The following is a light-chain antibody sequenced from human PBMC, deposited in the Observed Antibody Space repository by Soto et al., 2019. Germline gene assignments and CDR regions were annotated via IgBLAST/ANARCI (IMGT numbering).Light chain of an antibody. CDR1: QGIRND. V-gene: IGKV1-17*01. J-gene: IGKJ1*01. Sequence: DIQMTQFPSSLSASVGDRVTITCRASQGIRNDLAWYQQKPGKAPKRLIYGASSLQSGVPSRFSCSGSGTEFPLAISSLQPEDFATFYCLQHSTYPLTFGQGTKVEIK. CDR3: LQHSTYPLT. CDR2: GAS.